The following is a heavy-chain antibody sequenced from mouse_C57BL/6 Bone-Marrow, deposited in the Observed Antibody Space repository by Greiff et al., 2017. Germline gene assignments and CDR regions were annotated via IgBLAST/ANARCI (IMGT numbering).Heavy chain of an antibody. D-gene: IGHD1-1*01. CDR3: TRSLIYYGTNY. CDR1: GFNIKDYY. Sequence: EVQRVESGAELVKPGASVKLSCTASGFNIKDYYIHWVKQRTEQGLEWSGRIDPEDGETKYAPKFQDKATITADTSSNTAYLQLSSLTSEDTAVYYCTRSLIYYGTNYWGQGTTLTGSS. CDR2: IDPEDGET. J-gene: IGHJ2*01. V-gene: IGHV14-2*01.